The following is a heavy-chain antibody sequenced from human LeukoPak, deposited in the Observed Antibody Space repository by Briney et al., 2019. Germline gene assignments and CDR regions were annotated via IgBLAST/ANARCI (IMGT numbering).Heavy chain of an antibody. J-gene: IGHJ4*02. CDR2: INTDGSIT. Sequence: GGSLRLSCAASGFTFSDYWIHWVRQAPGKGLVWVSRINTDGSITNYADSVKGRFSISRDNAKNTLYLQMSSLRAEDTAVYYCARDRGPRTGFMVREAYDYWGQGTPVTVS. CDR3: ARDRGPRTGFMVREAYDY. V-gene: IGHV3-74*01. CDR1: GFTFSDYW. D-gene: IGHD3-10*01.